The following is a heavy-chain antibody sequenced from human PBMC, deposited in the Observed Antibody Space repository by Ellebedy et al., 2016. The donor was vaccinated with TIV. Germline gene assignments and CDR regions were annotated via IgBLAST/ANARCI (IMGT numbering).Heavy chain of an antibody. Sequence: MPSETLSLTCNVSGGSISSYYWSWIRQPPGKGLEWIGYIYYSGSTNYNPSLKSRVTISVDTSKNQFSLKLTSVTAADTALYYCAKHHPLSSTFDVWGLGTMITVS. CDR1: GGSISSYY. V-gene: IGHV4-59*08. D-gene: IGHD1-7*01. CDR3: AKHHPLSSTFDV. J-gene: IGHJ3*01. CDR2: IYYSGST.